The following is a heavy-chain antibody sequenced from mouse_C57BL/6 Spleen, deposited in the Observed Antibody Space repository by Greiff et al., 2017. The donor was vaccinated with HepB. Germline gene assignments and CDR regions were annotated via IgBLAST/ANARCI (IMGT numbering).Heavy chain of an antibody. J-gene: IGHJ2*01. Sequence: VKLQESGAELVRPGASVKLSCKASGYTFTDYYINWVKQRPGQGLEWIARIYPGSGNTYYNEKFKGKATLTAEKSSSTAYMQLSSLTSEDSAVYFCRVYGSSQYYFDYWGQGTTLTVSS. V-gene: IGHV1-76*01. CDR2: IYPGSGNT. CDR3: RVYGSSQYYFDY. D-gene: IGHD1-1*01. CDR1: GYTFTDYY.